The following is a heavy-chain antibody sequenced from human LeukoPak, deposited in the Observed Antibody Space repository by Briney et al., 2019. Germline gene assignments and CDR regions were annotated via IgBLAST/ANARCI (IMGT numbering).Heavy chain of an antibody. D-gene: IGHD2-2*02. J-gene: IGHJ4*02. Sequence: PGGSLRLSCAAPGFTFSNYWMSWVRQAPGKGLEWVANINQDGSEKYYVGSVKGRFAISRDNAKNSLDLQMNSLKTEDTAVYYCSRGDCTRTSCYKIDYWGQGTLVTISS. CDR1: GFTFSNYW. CDR2: INQDGSEK. V-gene: IGHV3-7*03. CDR3: SRGDCTRTSCYKIDY.